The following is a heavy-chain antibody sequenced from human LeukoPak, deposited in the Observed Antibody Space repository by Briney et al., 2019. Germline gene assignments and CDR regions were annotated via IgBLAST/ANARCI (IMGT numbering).Heavy chain of an antibody. J-gene: IGHJ4*02. CDR1: GGSFSGYY. V-gene: IGHV4-34*01. D-gene: IGHD6-13*01. CDR2: INHSGST. Sequence: PSETLSLTCAVYGGSFSGYYWSWIRQPPGKGLEWIGEINHSGSTNYNPSLKSRVTISVDTSKNQFSLKLSSVTAADTAVYYCARQYSSSWKTFDYWGQGTLVTVSS. CDR3: ARQYSSSWKTFDY.